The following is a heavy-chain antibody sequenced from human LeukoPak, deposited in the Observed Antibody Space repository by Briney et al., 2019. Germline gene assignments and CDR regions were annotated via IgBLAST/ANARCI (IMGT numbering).Heavy chain of an antibody. Sequence: GGSLRLSCAASGVTFSVYSMNCGRQAPGEGLEWVSSITSSSSYIYYEASVKGRFTIYRDNAKNSLYLQMNSLRAEDTAVYYCARVPYCSSTSCAKWFVPWGQGTLVTVSS. CDR1: GVTFSVYS. D-gene: IGHD2-2*01. J-gene: IGHJ5*02. V-gene: IGHV3-21*01. CDR2: ITSSSSYI. CDR3: ARVPYCSSTSCAKWFVP.